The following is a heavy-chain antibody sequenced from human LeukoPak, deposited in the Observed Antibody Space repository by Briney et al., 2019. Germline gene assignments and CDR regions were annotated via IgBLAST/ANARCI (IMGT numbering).Heavy chain of an antibody. CDR3: AKGGDSSGYYLDY. V-gene: IGHV3-30*02. CDR1: GFTFSSYG. J-gene: IGHJ4*02. Sequence: GGSLRLSCAASGFTFSSYGMHWVRQAPGKGLEWVAFIRYDGSNKYYADSVKGRFTISRDNSKNTLYLQMNSLRAEDTAVYYCAKGGDSSGYYLDYWGQGTLVTVSS. CDR2: IRYDGSNK. D-gene: IGHD3-22*01.